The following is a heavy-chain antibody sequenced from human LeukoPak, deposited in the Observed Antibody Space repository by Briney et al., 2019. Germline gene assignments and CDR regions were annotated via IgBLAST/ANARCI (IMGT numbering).Heavy chain of an antibody. V-gene: IGHV3-53*01. CDR3: AELGITMIGGV. Sequence: RSGGSLRLSCAVSGFTVSGNYMSWVRQAPGKGLEWVSGISWNSGSIGYADSVKGRFTISRDNSKNTLYLQMNSLRAEDTAVYYCAELGITMIGGVWGKGTTVTISS. CDR1: GFTVSGNY. CDR2: ISWNSGSI. D-gene: IGHD3-10*02. J-gene: IGHJ6*04.